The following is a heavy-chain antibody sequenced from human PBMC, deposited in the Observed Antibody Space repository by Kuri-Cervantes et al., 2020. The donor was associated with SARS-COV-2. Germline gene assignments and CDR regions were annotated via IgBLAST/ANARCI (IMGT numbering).Heavy chain of an antibody. CDR3: TRWRVGAKT. J-gene: IGHJ4*02. CDR1: GFTFSSYA. Sequence: GGSLRLSCAASGFTFSSYAMHWVRQAPGKGLEWVAVISYDGSNKYYADSVKGRFTISRDNSKNTLYLQMNSLRAEDTAVYYCTRWRVGAKTWGQGTLVTVSS. D-gene: IGHD1-26*01. CDR2: ISYDGSNK. V-gene: IGHV3-30-3*01.